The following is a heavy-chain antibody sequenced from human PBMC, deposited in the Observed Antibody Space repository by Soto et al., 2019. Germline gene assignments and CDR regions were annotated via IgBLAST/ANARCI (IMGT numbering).Heavy chain of an antibody. CDR1: GGSFSGYY. D-gene: IGHD3-10*01. Sequence: SETLSLTCAVYGGSFSGYYWSWIRQPPGKGLEWIGEINHSGSTNYNPSLKSRVTISVDTSKNQFSLKLSSVTAADTAVYYCARGCRFYYGSGSYYYTIYYYYGMDVWGQGTMVTVSS. CDR2: INHSGST. V-gene: IGHV4-34*01. J-gene: IGHJ6*02. CDR3: ARGCRFYYGSGSYYYTIYYYYGMDV.